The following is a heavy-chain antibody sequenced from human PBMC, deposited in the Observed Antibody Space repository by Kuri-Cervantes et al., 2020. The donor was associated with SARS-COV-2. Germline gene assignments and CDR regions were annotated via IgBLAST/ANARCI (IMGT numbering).Heavy chain of an antibody. CDR2: ISGSGGST. D-gene: IGHD7-27*01. Sequence: GESLKISCAASGFTFSSYAMSWVRQAPGKGLEWVSAISGSGGSTYYADSVKSRFTISRDNSKNTLYLQMNSLRAEDTAVYYCARDLRLGKSLDYWGQGTLVTVSS. CDR3: ARDLRLGKSLDY. V-gene: IGHV3-23*01. J-gene: IGHJ4*02. CDR1: GFTFSSYA.